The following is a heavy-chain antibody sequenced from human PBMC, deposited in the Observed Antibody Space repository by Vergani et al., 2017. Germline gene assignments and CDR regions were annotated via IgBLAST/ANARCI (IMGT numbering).Heavy chain of an antibody. J-gene: IGHJ4*02. V-gene: IGHV4-59*01. CDR3: ARVSSSGWNYFDY. CDR2: IYYSGST. Sequence: QVQLQESGPGLVKPSETLSLTCTVSGGSISSYYWRWIRQPPGKGLEWIGYIYYSGSTNYNPSLKSRVTISVDTSKNQFSLKLSSVTAADTAVYYCARVSSSGWNYFDYWGQGTLVTVSS. D-gene: IGHD6-19*01. CDR1: GGSISSYY.